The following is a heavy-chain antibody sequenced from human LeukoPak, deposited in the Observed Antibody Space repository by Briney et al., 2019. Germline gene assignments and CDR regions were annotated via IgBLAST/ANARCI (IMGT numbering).Heavy chain of an antibody. D-gene: IGHD3-9*01. CDR1: GYTFTSYA. J-gene: IGHJ6*03. CDR2: ISGHSTNR. Sequence: ASVKVSCKASGYTFTSYAISWVRQAPGQGPEWMGWISGHSTNRKIAQKFQGRVTMTTDTSTSTATMELRSLRSGDTAVYYCARSYDIFHFYMDVWGEGTTVTVSS. V-gene: IGHV1-18*01. CDR3: ARSYDIFHFYMDV.